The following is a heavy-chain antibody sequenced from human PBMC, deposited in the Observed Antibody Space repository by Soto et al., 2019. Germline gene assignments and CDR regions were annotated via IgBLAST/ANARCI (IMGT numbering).Heavy chain of an antibody. D-gene: IGHD2-15*01. V-gene: IGHV4-34*01. Sequence: SETLSLTCAVYGVSFSGYYWSWIRQPPGKGLEWIGEINHSGSTNYNPSLKSRVTISVDTSKNQFSLKLSSVTAADTAVYYCARGCSGGSCYIYWGQGTLVTVSS. CDR2: INHSGST. CDR3: ARGCSGGSCYIY. J-gene: IGHJ4*02. CDR1: GVSFSGYY.